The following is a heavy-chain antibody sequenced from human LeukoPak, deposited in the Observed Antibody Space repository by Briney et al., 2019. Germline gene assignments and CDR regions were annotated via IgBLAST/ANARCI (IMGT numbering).Heavy chain of an antibody. D-gene: IGHD1-26*01. V-gene: IGHV4-4*02. CDR1: GGSISSTNW. Sequence: PSETLSPTCGVSGGSISSTNWWSWVRQPPGQGLEWIGEISLTGRTNYNPSLNGRVTMSLDKSRNQLSLNLTSVTAADTAIYYCSRESGAFCPFGYWGQGTLVIVPP. J-gene: IGHJ4*02. CDR2: ISLTGRT. CDR3: SRESGAFCPFGY.